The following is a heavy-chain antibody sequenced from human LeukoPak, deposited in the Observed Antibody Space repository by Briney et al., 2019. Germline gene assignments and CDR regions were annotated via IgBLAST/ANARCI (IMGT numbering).Heavy chain of an antibody. CDR3: ARDQPDYYGSGSYYTDSSYGIDV. Sequence: ASVKVSCKASGYTFTSYGISWVRQAPGQGLEWMGWISAYNGNTNYAQNLQARVTMTTDTSTSTAYMELRSLRSDDTAVYYCARDQPDYYGSGSYYTDSSYGIDVWGQGTTVTVSS. CDR1: GYTFTSYG. D-gene: IGHD3-10*01. J-gene: IGHJ6*02. V-gene: IGHV1-18*01. CDR2: ISAYNGNT.